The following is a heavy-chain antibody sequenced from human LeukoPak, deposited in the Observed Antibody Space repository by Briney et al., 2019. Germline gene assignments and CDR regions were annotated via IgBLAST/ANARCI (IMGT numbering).Heavy chain of an antibody. Sequence: SETLSLTCTVSGGSISSYYWSWIRQPPGKGLEWIGYIYYSGSTNYNPSLKSRVTISVDTSKNQFSLKLSSVTAADTAVYYCARRPYYDYVWGSYRRGYFDYWGQGTLVTVSS. V-gene: IGHV4-59*12. J-gene: IGHJ4*02. D-gene: IGHD3-16*02. CDR2: IYYSGST. CDR3: ARRPYYDYVWGSYRRGYFDY. CDR1: GGSISSYY.